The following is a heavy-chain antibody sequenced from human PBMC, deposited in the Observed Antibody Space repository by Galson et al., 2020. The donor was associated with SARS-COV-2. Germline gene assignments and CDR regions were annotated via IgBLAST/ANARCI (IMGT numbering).Heavy chain of an antibody. J-gene: IGHJ4*02. Sequence: ASVKVSCKASGYTFTSYGISWVRQAPGQGLEWMGWISAYNGNTNYAQKLQGRVTMTTDTSTSTAYMELRSLRSDDTAVYYCARDLLAAAVDYFDYWGQGTLVTVSS. D-gene: IGHD6-13*01. CDR2: ISAYNGNT. V-gene: IGHV1-18*01. CDR3: ARDLLAAAVDYFDY. CDR1: GYTFTSYG.